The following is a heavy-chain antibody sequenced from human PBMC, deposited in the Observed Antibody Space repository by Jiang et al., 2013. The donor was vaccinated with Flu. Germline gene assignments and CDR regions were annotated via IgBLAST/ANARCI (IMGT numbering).Heavy chain of an antibody. CDR3: ARDQDGVGATVDS. Sequence: VQLVESGGGLVQPGGSLRLSCAASGFTFSRYWMHWVRQAPGKGLVWVSRINSDGSTTTYADSVKGRFTMSRDDAKNTLYLQMNSLRAEDTAVYYCARDQDGVGATVDSWGQGTLVTVS. J-gene: IGHJ4*02. D-gene: IGHD1-26*01. CDR1: GFTFSRYW. V-gene: IGHV3-74*03. CDR2: INSDGSTT.